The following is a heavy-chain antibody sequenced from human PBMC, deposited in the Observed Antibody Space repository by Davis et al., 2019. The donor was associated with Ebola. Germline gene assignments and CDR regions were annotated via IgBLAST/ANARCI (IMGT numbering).Heavy chain of an antibody. CDR2: IRYDGSNK. Sequence: GESLKISCAASGFTFSSYGMHWVRQAPGKGLEWVAFIRYDGSNKYYADSVKGRLIISRDNSRNTLYLQMNNLRADDTAVVYCARDMTYYDILTGYPFYYYYGMDVWGKGTTVTVSS. V-gene: IGHV3-30*02. D-gene: IGHD3-9*01. CDR3: ARDMTYYDILTGYPFYYYYGMDV. CDR1: GFTFSSYG. J-gene: IGHJ6*04.